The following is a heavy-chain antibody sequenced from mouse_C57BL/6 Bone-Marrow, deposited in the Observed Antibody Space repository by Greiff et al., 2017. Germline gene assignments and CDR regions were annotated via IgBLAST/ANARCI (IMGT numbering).Heavy chain of an antibody. D-gene: IGHD1-1*01. CDR3: ARIAPHYYGSIWYFDV. J-gene: IGHJ1*03. CDR1: GFSLSTFGMG. Sequence: VKLMESGPGILQPSQTLSLTCSFSGFSLSTFGMGVGWIRQPSGKGLEWLAHIWWDDDKYYNPALKSRLTISKDTSKNAVFRNIANVDTADTATYYCARIAPHYYGSIWYFDVWGTGTTVTVSS. V-gene: IGHV8-8*01. CDR2: IWWDDDK.